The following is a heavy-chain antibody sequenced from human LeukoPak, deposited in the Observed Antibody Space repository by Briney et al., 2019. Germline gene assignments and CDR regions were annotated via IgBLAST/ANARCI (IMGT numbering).Heavy chain of an antibody. CDR1: GYTFSGYY. Sequence: ASVKVSCKASGYTFSGYYIHWVRQATAQGLEWMGWINPNSGGTNYAQKFQGRVTMTRDTSISTVYTELSSLRSDDTAVYYCARATLPRSEDYTFDYWGQGTLVTVSS. CDR2: INPNSGGT. CDR3: ARATLPRSEDYTFDY. D-gene: IGHD4-11*01. J-gene: IGHJ4*02. V-gene: IGHV1-2*02.